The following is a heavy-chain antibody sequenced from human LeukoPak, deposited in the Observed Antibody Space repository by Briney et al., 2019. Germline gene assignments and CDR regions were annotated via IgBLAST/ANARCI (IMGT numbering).Heavy chain of an antibody. J-gene: IGHJ3*02. D-gene: IGHD3-22*01. CDR3: ARGPYSYDSSGAFDI. Sequence: SETLSLTCTVSGGSISSTSYYWGWIRQPPGKGLEWIGSIYYSGSTYYNPSLKSRVTISVDTSKNQFSLKLSSVTAADTAVYYCARGPYSYDSSGAFDIWGQGTTVTVSS. CDR1: GGSISSTSYY. CDR2: IYYSGST. V-gene: IGHV4-39*07.